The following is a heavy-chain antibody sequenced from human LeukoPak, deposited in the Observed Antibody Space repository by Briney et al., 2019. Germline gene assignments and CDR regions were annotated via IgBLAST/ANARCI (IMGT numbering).Heavy chain of an antibody. CDR1: GYSISSGYY. CDR3: ARALGSGRRHDAFDI. J-gene: IGHJ3*02. V-gene: IGHV4-38-2*02. CDR2: IYHSGST. Sequence: SETLSLTCTVSGYSISSGYYWGWIRQPPGKGLEWIGSIYHSGSTYYNPSLKSRVTISVDTSKNQFSLKLSSVTAADTAVYYCARALGSGRRHDAFDIWGQGTMVTVSS. D-gene: IGHD2-15*01.